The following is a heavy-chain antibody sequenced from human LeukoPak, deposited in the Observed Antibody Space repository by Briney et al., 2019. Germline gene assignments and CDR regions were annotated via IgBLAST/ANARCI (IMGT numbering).Heavy chain of an antibody. CDR1: GYTFTGYY. V-gene: IGHV1-2*02. D-gene: IGHD1-1*01. CDR3: ARDRHWNQGNFDY. J-gene: IGHJ4*02. CDR2: INPNSGGT. Sequence: ASVKVSCKASGYTFTGYYMHWVRQAPGQGLEWMGWINPNSGGTNYAQKFQGRVTMTRDTSINTAFMELSRLRSDDTAVHYCARDRHWNQGNFDYWGQGTLVTVSS.